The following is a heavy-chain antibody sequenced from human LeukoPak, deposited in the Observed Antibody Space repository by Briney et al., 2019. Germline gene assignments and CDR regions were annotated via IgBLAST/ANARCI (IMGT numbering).Heavy chain of an antibody. CDR2: INGNGGST. CDR3: AKVMEPVGATNY. V-gene: IGHV3-23*01. Sequence: GGSLRLSCAASGFTFSSYAMNWVRQAPGKGLEWVSAINGNGGSTYYADSVKGRFTISRDNSKNTLYLQMNSLRAEDTAVYYCAKVMEPVGATNYWGQGTLVTVSS. J-gene: IGHJ4*02. D-gene: IGHD1-26*01. CDR1: GFTFSSYA.